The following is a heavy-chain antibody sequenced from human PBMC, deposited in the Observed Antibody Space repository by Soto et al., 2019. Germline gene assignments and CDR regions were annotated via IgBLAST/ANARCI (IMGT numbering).Heavy chain of an antibody. V-gene: IGHV3-30*18. CDR1: GFTFSSYG. J-gene: IGHJ6*02. Sequence: QMQLMQSGGGVVQAGTSLRLSCVASGFTFSSYGFHWVRQRPGKGLEWVAVISNDGQSEYYRESVKGRFSVSRERAGAVYLQMNSLRVEATAVYYCAKEGPGGGRHFYYGMDVWGQGTTVTVSS. D-gene: IGHD1-26*01. CDR2: ISNDGQSE. CDR3: AKEGPGGGRHFYYGMDV.